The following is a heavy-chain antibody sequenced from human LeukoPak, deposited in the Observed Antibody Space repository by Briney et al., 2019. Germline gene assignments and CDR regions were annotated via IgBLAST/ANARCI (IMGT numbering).Heavy chain of an antibody. CDR3: ARDSYSGSYYY. J-gene: IGHJ4*02. D-gene: IGHD1-26*01. V-gene: IGHV1-2*02. CDR1: GYTFTGYY. CDR2: ISPNGGGT. Sequence: ASVKVSCKASGYTFTGYYMHWVRQAPGQGLEWMGWISPNGGGTNYAQQFQGRVTMTSDTSISTAYMELSSLRSDDTAVYYCARDSYSGSYYYWGQGTLVTVSS.